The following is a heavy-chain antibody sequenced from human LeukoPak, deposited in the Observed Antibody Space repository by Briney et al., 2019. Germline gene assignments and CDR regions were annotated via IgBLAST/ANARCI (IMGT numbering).Heavy chain of an antibody. J-gene: IGHJ6*03. CDR2: ISAYNGNT. V-gene: IGHV1-18*01. CDR3: ARGCSSGYYYYYYYMDV. CDR1: GYTFTSYG. D-gene: IGHD3-10*02. Sequence: ASVKVSCKASGYTFTSYGISWVRQAPGQGLEWMGWISAYNGNTNYAQKLQGRVTMTTDTSTSTAYMELRSLRSDDTAVYYCARGCSSGYYYYYYYMDVWGEGTTVTVSS.